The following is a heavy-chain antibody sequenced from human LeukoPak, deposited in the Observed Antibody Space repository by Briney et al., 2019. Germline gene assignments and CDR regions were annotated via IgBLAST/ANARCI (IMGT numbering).Heavy chain of an antibody. D-gene: IGHD2-2*01. V-gene: IGHV3-23*01. Sequence: GGSLRLSCVGSEFTFSNYAMSWVRQAPGRGLEWVSSISGNGGGTYYADSVKGRFTISRDNSRNTLYLQMNSLRAEDTALYYCAKDRPQYCSSVSCYVFDSWGQGTLVTVSS. J-gene: IGHJ4*02. CDR1: EFTFSNYA. CDR3: AKDRPQYCSSVSCYVFDS. CDR2: ISGNGGGT.